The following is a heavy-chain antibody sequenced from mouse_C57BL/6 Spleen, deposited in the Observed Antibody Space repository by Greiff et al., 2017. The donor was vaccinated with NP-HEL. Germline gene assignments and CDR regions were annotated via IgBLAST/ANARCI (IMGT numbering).Heavy chain of an antibody. CDR1: GYAFSSSW. V-gene: IGHV1-82*01. Sequence: QVQLQQSGPELVKPGASVKISCKASGYAFSSSWMNWVKQRPGKGLEWIGRIYPGDGDTNYNGKFKGKATLTADKSSSTAYMQLSSLTSEDSAVYFCASQANYYGSSRGYFDVWGTGTTVTVSS. J-gene: IGHJ1*03. D-gene: IGHD1-1*01. CDR2: IYPGDGDT. CDR3: ASQANYYGSSRGYFDV.